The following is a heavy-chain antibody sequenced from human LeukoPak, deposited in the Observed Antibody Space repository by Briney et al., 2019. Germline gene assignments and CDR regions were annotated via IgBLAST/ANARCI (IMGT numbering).Heavy chain of an antibody. J-gene: IGHJ5*02. CDR2: IYTSGST. Sequence: PSETLSLTCTVSGGSISSYYWSWIRQPAGKGLEWIGRIYTSGSTNYNPSLKSRITMSVDTSKNQFSLKLSSVTAADTAVYYCARDQAVTTYYYGSGSYLSNNWFDPWGQGTLVTVSS. CDR3: ARDQAVTTYYYGSGSYLSNNWFDP. CDR1: GGSISSYY. V-gene: IGHV4-4*07. D-gene: IGHD3-10*01.